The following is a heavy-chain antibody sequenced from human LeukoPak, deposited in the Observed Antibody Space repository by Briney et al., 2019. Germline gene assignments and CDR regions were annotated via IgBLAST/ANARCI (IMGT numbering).Heavy chain of an antibody. CDR2: ISSNGAST. D-gene: IGHD5-18*01. CDR3: VRYVDTSNRDNWFDP. V-gene: IGHV3-64D*06. CDR1: GFTFSNYV. J-gene: IGHJ5*02. Sequence: GGSLRLSCSASGFTFSNYVMHWVRQAPGKGLEYVSVISSNGASTYYADSVKGRFTISRDNSKNTLYLRMSSLRAEDTAVYYCVRYVDTSNRDNWFDPWGQGTLVTVSS.